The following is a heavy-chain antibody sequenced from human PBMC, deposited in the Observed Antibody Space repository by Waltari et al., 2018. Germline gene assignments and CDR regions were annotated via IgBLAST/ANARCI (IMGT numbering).Heavy chain of an antibody. Sequence: QVQLVQSGAEVKKPGASVKVSCKASGYTFTSYDINWVRQATGQGLEWMGWMNPNSGNTGYAQKFQGRVTMTRNTSISTAYMELSSLRSEDTAVYYCARGRYSYGYFYYYYMDVWGKGTTVTVSS. CDR2: MNPNSGNT. CDR1: GYTFTSYD. J-gene: IGHJ6*03. D-gene: IGHD5-18*01. V-gene: IGHV1-8*01. CDR3: ARGRYSYGYFYYYYMDV.